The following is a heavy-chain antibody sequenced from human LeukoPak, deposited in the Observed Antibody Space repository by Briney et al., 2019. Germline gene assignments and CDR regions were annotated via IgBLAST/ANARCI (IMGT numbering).Heavy chain of an antibody. CDR2: IIPIFGTA. CDR1: GGTFSSYA. D-gene: IGHD6-19*01. J-gene: IGHJ6*03. Sequence: ASVKVSCKASGGTFSSYAISWVRQAPGQGLEWMGGIIPIFGTANYAQKLQGRVTMTTDTSTSTAYMELRSLRSDDTAVYYCARASSGWYVHYYYMDIWGKGTTVTVSS. V-gene: IGHV1-69*05. CDR3: ARASSGWYVHYYYMDI.